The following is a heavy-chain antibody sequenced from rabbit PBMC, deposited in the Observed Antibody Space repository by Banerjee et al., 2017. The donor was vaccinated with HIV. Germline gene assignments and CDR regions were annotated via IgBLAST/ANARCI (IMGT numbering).Heavy chain of an antibody. D-gene: IGHD4-1*01. J-gene: IGHJ4*01. Sequence: QEQLKESGGGLVQPGGTLKLSCKASGFDFSIYYMSWVRQAPGKGLEWIACINTSSGNTVYASWAKGRFTISKTSSTTVTLQMTSLTAADTASYFCARDLAGVIGWNFNLWGPGTLVTVS. CDR3: ARDLAGVIGWNFNL. CDR2: INTSSGNT. CDR1: GFDFSIYYM. V-gene: IGHV1S45*01.